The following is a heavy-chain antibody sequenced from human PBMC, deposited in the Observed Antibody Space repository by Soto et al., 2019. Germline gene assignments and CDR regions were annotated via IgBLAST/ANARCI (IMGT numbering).Heavy chain of an antibody. D-gene: IGHD1-1*01. J-gene: IGHJ6*02. V-gene: IGHV3-23*01. CDR3: VKGYWKGDV. Sequence: EVQLLESGGGLVQPGGSLRLSCAAIKFTFSTCASNWVRQAPGNGLEWVSAISGSGGSIHYADSVKGRFTISRDNSKNTLNLQMNSLRDEDTAVYHCVKGYWKGDVWGQGTTVTVS. CDR1: KFTFSTCA. CDR2: ISGSGGSI.